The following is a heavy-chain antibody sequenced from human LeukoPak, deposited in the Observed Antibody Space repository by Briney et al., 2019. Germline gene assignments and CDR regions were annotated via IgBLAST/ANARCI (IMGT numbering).Heavy chain of an antibody. J-gene: IGHJ4*02. CDR1: GFSVSSSY. CDR2: FYRGDTT. D-gene: IGHD5-24*01. Sequence: GGSLRLSCAASGFSVSSSYMYWVRQAPGKGLEWVSFFYRGDTTYYAESGRGRFTISRDISRNTVHLQMNSLRAGDTAVYYCARDPHGYNSYFDYWGQGTLVTVSS. CDR3: ARDPHGYNSYFDY. V-gene: IGHV3-53*01.